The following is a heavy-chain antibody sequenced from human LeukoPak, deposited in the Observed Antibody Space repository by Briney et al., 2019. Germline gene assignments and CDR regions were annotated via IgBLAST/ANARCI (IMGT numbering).Heavy chain of an antibody. CDR3: AKGHTDYGTGFDL. V-gene: IGHV3-23*01. Sequence: PGGSLRLSCAASGFTFSNFAMSWVRQAPGKGLESVSLISGSGGSTYNADSVKGRFTISRDNSKNTLYLQMNSLRAEGTAVYYCAKGHTDYGTGFDLWGQGTLVTVSS. CDR2: ISGSGGST. CDR1: GFTFSNFA. D-gene: IGHD4-17*01. J-gene: IGHJ4*02.